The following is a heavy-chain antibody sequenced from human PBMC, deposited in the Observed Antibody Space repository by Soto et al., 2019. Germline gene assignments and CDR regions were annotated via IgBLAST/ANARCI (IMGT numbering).Heavy chain of an antibody. Sequence: ASVKVSCKVSGYTLTELSMHWVRQAPGQGLEWMGWINPNSGGTNYAQKFQGWVTMTRDTSISTAYMELSRLRSDDTAVYYCARSAVPIVVVPAARSWFDPWGQGTLVTVSS. CDR2: INPNSGGT. J-gene: IGHJ5*02. CDR1: GYTLTELS. V-gene: IGHV1-2*04. CDR3: ARSAVPIVVVPAARSWFDP. D-gene: IGHD2-2*01.